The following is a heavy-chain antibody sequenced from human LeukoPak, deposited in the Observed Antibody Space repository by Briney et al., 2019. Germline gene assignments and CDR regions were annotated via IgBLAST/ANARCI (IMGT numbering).Heavy chain of an antibody. CDR2: INPNSGGT. V-gene: IGHV1-2*02. CDR3: ARGRGHYESSDYYYEGDAFDI. J-gene: IGHJ3*02. D-gene: IGHD3-22*01. Sequence: HRASVKVSCKASGYTFTGYYMHWVRQAPGQGLEWMGWINPNSGGTNYAQKFQGRVTVTRDTSINTAYMELSRLRSDDTAVYYCARGRGHYESSDYYYEGDAFDIWGQGTMVTVSS. CDR1: GYTFTGYY.